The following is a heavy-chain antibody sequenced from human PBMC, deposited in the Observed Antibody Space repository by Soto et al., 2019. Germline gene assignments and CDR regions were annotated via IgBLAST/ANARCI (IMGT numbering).Heavy chain of an antibody. CDR1: GGSFSGYY. V-gene: IGHV4-34*01. CDR2: INHSGST. CDR3: ARGGIIMVRGRHWFDP. J-gene: IGHJ5*02. D-gene: IGHD3-10*01. Sequence: SQTLSLTCAVYGGSFSGYYWSWIRQPPGKGLEWIGEINHSGSTNYNPSLKSRVTISVDTSKNQFSLKLSSVTAADTAVYYCARGGIIMVRGRHWFDPWGQGTLVTVSS.